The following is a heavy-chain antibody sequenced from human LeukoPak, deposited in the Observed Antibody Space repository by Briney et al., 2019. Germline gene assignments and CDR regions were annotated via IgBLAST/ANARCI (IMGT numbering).Heavy chain of an antibody. J-gene: IGHJ4*02. CDR2: IHASGST. CDR1: GGSISSYY. V-gene: IGHV4-4*07. CDR3: ARDDGYDSRFDY. D-gene: IGHD5-12*01. Sequence: SETLSLTCTVSGGSISSYYWSWIRQPAGKGLEWIGRIHASGSTVYNPSLMSRVTMSVDTSKSQFSLKLTSVTAADTVVYYCARDDGYDSRFDYWGQGTLLTVSS.